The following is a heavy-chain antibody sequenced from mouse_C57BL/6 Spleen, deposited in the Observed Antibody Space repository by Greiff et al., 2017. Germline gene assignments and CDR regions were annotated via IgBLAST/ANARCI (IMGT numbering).Heavy chain of an antibody. V-gene: IGHV5-9-1*02. CDR3: TRAYDYDEAWFAY. Sequence: EVKLMESGEGLVKPGGSLKLSCAASGFTFSSYAMSWVRQTPEKRLEWVAYISSGGVYIYYADTVEGRFTLSRDNARNTLYLQMSSLKSEDTAMYYCTRAYDYDEAWFAYWGQGTLVTVSA. CDR2: ISSGGVYI. J-gene: IGHJ3*01. CDR1: GFTFSSYA. D-gene: IGHD2-4*01.